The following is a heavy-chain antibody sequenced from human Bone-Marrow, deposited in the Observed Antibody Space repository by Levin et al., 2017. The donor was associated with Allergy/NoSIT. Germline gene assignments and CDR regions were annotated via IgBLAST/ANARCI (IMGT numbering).Heavy chain of an antibody. CDR1: GGSISGGGYY. V-gene: IGHV4-31*03. Sequence: SETLSLTCTVSGGSISGGGYYWSWIRQHPGKGLEWIGYIYYSGNTYYNPSLKSRVIISVVTSKNQLSLRLTSVTVADTAVYYCARFNGYDFDYWGQGTLVTVSS. J-gene: IGHJ4*02. CDR3: ARFNGYDFDY. CDR2: IYYSGNT. D-gene: IGHD5-12*01.